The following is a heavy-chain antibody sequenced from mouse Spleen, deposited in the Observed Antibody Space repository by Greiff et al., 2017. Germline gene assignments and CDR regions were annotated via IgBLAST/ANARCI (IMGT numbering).Heavy chain of an antibody. Sequence: QVQLQQPGAELVMPGASVKLSCKASGYTFTSYWMHWVKQRPGQGLEWIGEIDPSDSYTNYNQKFKGKATLTVDKSSSTAYMQLSSLTSEDSAVYYCVDGNLFAYWGQGTLVTVSA. J-gene: IGHJ3*01. CDR2: IDPSDSYT. CDR1: GYTFTSYW. CDR3: VDGNLFAY. D-gene: IGHD2-1*01. V-gene: IGHV1-69*01.